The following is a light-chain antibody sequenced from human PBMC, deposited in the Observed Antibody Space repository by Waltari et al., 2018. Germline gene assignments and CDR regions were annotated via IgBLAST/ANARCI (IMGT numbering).Light chain of an antibody. CDR3: QQRSNWPSIT. CDR2: TVS. J-gene: IGKJ5*01. CDR1: QSLLDSDDGNTY. Sequence: DIVMTQTPLSLPVTPGEPASISCRSSQSLLDSDDGNTYLDWYLQKPGQSPQLLIYTVSYRASGVTDRFSGSGSGTDFTLTISSLEPEDFAVYYCQQRSNWPSITFGQGTRLEIK. V-gene: IGKV2-40*01.